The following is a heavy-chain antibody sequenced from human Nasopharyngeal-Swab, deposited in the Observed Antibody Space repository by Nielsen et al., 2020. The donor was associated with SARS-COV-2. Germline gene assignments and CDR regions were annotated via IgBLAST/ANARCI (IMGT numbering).Heavy chain of an antibody. D-gene: IGHD4-23*01. CDR2: IYYSGST. CDR1: GGSISSSSYY. Sequence: SETLSLTCTVSGGSISSSSYYWGWIRQPPGKGLEWIGYIYYSGSTNYNPSLKSRVTISVDTSKNQFSLTLTSVTAADTAVYYCARGGNWQFDYWGKGTLVTVSS. J-gene: IGHJ4*02. CDR3: ARGGNWQFDY. V-gene: IGHV4-61*05.